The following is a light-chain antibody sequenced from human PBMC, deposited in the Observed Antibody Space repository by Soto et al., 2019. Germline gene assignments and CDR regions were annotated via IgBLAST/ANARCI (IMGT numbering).Light chain of an antibody. Sequence: IVMTQSPATLSVSPGERANLSCRASQSVGTKLAWYQQTPGQAPRLLIYGASNRATGVPARISGSVSWTDFTLTNAGLQSEDFAVYYCEQYSSWLWTFGQGTKVEIK. CDR3: EQYSSWLWT. CDR1: QSVGTK. CDR2: GAS. J-gene: IGKJ1*01. V-gene: IGKV3-15*01.